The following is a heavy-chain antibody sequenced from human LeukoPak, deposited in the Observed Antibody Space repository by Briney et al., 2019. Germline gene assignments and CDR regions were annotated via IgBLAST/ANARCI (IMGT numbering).Heavy chain of an antibody. Sequence: SQTLSLTCTVSGGSISSGSYYWSWIRQPAGKGLEWIGRIYTSGSTNYNPSLTSRVTISVDTSKNQFSLKLSSVTAADTAVYYCAGGSYCSGGSCYLTPYYYYYMDVWGKGTTVTVSS. CDR3: AGGSYCSGGSCYLTPYYYYYMDV. D-gene: IGHD2-15*01. CDR1: GGSISSGSYY. J-gene: IGHJ6*03. CDR2: IYTSGST. V-gene: IGHV4-61*02.